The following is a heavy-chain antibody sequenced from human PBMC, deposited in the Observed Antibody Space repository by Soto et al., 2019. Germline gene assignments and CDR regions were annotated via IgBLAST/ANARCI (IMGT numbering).Heavy chain of an antibody. CDR2: ISAYNGNT. D-gene: IGHD6-13*01. Sequence: EASVKVSCKASGYTFTSYGISWVRQAPGQGLEWMGWISAYNGNTNYAQKLQGRVTMTTDTSTSTAYMELRSLRSDDTAVYYCARGIAAAGRTPNKNYYYYYMDVWGKGTTVTVSS. J-gene: IGHJ6*03. CDR1: GYTFTSYG. CDR3: ARGIAAAGRTPNKNYYYYYMDV. V-gene: IGHV1-18*01.